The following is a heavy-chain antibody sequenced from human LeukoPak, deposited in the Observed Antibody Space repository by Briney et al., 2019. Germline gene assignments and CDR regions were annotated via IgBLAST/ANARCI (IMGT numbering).Heavy chain of an antibody. D-gene: IGHD2-2*02. Sequence: ASVKVSCKASGDTFTSYYMHWVRQAPGQGREWGGIINPSGGSTSYAQKCQGRVTMTRDMSTSTVYMELSSLRSEDTAVYYCARGDIVVVPAAIPGYYYMDVWGKGTTVTVSS. CDR3: ARGDIVVVPAAIPGYYYMDV. V-gene: IGHV1-46*01. J-gene: IGHJ6*03. CDR2: INPSGGST. CDR1: GDTFTSYY.